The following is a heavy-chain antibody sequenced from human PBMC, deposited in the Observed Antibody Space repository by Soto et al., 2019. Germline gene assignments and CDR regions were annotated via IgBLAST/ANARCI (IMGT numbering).Heavy chain of an antibody. V-gene: IGHV4-31*03. J-gene: IGHJ5*02. Sequence: QVQLQESGPGLVKPSQTLSLTCTVSGGSISSGGYYWSWIRQHPVKGLEWIGYIYYSGSTYYNPSLKSRVTISVDTSKNQFSLKLSSVTAADTAVYCCARGGDDYGDANWFDPWGQGTLVTVSS. CDR3: ARGGDDYGDANWFDP. CDR1: GGSISSGGYY. CDR2: IYYSGST. D-gene: IGHD4-17*01.